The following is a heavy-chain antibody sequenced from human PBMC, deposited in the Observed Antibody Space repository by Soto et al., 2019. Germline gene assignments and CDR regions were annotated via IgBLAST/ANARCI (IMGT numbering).Heavy chain of an antibody. V-gene: IGHV1-69*06. Sequence: QVQLVQSGAEVKKPGSSVKVSCKASGGTFSSYAISWVRQAPGQGLEWMGGIIPVFGTGIYAQKFQGRVTITADKSTNTAYMELSSLRSEDTAVYFCARVGGTGGYTYGLDYCGQGTLGTVSS. CDR3: ARVGGTGGYTYGLDY. J-gene: IGHJ4*02. CDR1: GGTFSSYA. D-gene: IGHD5-18*01. CDR2: IIPVFGTG.